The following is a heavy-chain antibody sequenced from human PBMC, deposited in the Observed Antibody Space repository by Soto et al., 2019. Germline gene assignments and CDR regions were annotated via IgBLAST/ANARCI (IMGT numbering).Heavy chain of an antibody. CDR3: ASEDCRNTNCLKGFDY. J-gene: IGHJ4*02. CDR2: INPKSGGP. CDR1: GYTFTDYY. Sequence: AAVKVSCKTSGYTFTDYYMHWVVQAPGQGFEWVGGINPKSGGPKYVPKFQGRVTVTRGTSTSTAYMELNRLTSDDTAVYYCASEDCRNTNCLKGFDYWGQGTLVTVS. V-gene: IGHV1-2*02. D-gene: IGHD2-15*01.